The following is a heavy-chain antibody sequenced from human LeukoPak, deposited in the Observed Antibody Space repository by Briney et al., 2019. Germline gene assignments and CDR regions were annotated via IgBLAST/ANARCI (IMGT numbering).Heavy chain of an antibody. J-gene: IGHJ4*02. Sequence: SETLSLTCTVSGGSISSYYWSWIRQPPGKGLEWIGYIYYSGSTNYNPSLKSRVTISVDTSKNQFSLKLSSVTAADTAVYYCARVAGYTSMITVYYFDYWGQGALVTVSS. CDR2: IYYSGST. CDR3: ARVAGYTSMITVYYFDY. CDR1: GGSISSYY. V-gene: IGHV4-59*01. D-gene: IGHD5-18*01.